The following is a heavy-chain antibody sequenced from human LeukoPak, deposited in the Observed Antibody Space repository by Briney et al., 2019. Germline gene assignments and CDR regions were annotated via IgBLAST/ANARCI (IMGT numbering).Heavy chain of an antibody. J-gene: IGHJ4*02. Sequence: KPGASVKDSCKTPGYTFTSSGISRGRQDPGQSLEWMGHISGYIVNTNYAQNLQNRVTLTTDASTSTACMEQRRLRSVNTAPYNIAKFKFGVTTCDFWGQGTLVTVSS. D-gene: IGHD2-2*01. CDR3: AKFKFGVTTCDF. CDR2: ISGYIVNT. CDR1: GYTFTSSG. V-gene: IGHV1-18*01.